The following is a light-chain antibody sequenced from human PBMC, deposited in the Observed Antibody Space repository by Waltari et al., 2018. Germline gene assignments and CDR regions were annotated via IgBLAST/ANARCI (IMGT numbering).Light chain of an antibody. V-gene: IGKV3-20*01. CDR2: GAS. CDR1: QSVGSDY. J-gene: IGKJ1*01. CDR3: QQYGISPRT. Sequence: EVVLTQSPVTLSLSPGERATLSCRASQSVGSDYIAWYQQKPGQAPRLLLYGASSRATGIPDRFSGSGSGTDFTLTISRLEPEDFAVYYCQQYGISPRTFGQGTKVEI.